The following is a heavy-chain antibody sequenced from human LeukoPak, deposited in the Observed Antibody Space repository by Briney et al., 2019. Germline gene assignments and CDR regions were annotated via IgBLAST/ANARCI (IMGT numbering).Heavy chain of an antibody. J-gene: IGHJ4*02. V-gene: IGHV1-46*01. Sequence: ASVKVSCKAPGGTFTDYSISWVRQAPGQGLEWMGIINPSGGSTSYAQKFQGRVTMTRDTSTSTVYMELSSLRSEDTAVYYCARGLRDYFDYWGQGTLVTVSS. CDR1: GGTFTDYS. CDR2: INPSGGST. CDR3: ARGLRDYFDY. D-gene: IGHD3-10*01.